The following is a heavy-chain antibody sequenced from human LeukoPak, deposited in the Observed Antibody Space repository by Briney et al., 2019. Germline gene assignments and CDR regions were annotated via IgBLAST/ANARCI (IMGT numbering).Heavy chain of an antibody. CDR2: IYNDGSST. V-gene: IGHV3-74*01. CDR1: GFTFSNYW. J-gene: IGHJ3*02. D-gene: IGHD1-26*01. Sequence: GGSLRLSCAASGFTFSNYWMHWVRQAPGKGLVWVSRIYNDGSSTSYADSVKGRFTISRDNAKSTLYLQMNSLRADDTAVFYCARVRGGSGRSYAADAFDIWGQGTMVTVSS. CDR3: ARVRGGSGRSYAADAFDI.